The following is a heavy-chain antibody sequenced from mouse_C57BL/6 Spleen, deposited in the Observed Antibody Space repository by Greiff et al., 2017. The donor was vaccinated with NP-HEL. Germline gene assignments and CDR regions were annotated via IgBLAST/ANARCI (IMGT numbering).Heavy chain of an antibody. CDR2: INPGSGGT. V-gene: IGHV1-54*01. Sequence: QVQLKESGAELVRPGTSVKVSCKASGYAFTNYLIEWVKQRPGQGLEWIGVINPGSGGTNYNEKFKGKATLTADKSSSTAYMQLSSLTSEDSAVYFCARSGKAYWGQGTLVTVSA. CDR1: GYAFTNYL. J-gene: IGHJ3*01. CDR3: ARSGKAY. D-gene: IGHD3-1*01.